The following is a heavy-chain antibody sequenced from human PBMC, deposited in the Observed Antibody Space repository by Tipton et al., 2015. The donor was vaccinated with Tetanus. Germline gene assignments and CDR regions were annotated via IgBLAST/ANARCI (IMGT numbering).Heavy chain of an antibody. CDR3: AKDPASRGWFDP. Sequence: SLRLSCAASGFTFSDHYMSWIRQAPGKGLEWVSYISSSGKTVHYADAVKGRFTISRDSAKNSLYLQMNRLRADDTAVYYCAKDPASRGWFDPWGQGTLVSVSS. CDR2: ISSSGKTV. CDR1: GFTFSDHY. J-gene: IGHJ5*02. V-gene: IGHV3-11*01.